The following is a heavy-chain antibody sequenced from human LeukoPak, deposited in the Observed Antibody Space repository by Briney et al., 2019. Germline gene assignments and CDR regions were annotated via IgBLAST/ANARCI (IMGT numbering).Heavy chain of an antibody. D-gene: IGHD1-1*01. V-gene: IGHV3-23*01. CDR3: AKMLTNLDYYYYYMDV. CDR1: GFTFSSYA. CDR2: ISGSGGST. J-gene: IGHJ6*03. Sequence: GGSLRLSCAASGFTFSSYAMSWVCQAPGKGLEWVSAISGSGGSTYYADSVKGRFTISRDNSKNTLYLQMNNLRAEDTAVYYCAKMLTNLDYYYYYMDVWGKGTTVTISS.